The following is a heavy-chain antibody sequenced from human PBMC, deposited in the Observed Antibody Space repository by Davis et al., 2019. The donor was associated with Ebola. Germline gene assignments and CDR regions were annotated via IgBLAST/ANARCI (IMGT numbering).Heavy chain of an antibody. CDR3: AREIAAAWCDY. V-gene: IGHV3-73*01. D-gene: IGHD2-15*01. J-gene: IGHJ4*02. CDR1: GFTFSGSA. Sequence: GESLKISCAASGFTFSGSAMHWVRQASGKGLEWVGRIRSKANSYATAYAASVKGRFTISRDDSKNTAYLQMNSLRAEDTAVYYCAREIAAAWCDYWGQGTLVTVSS. CDR2: IRSKANSYAT.